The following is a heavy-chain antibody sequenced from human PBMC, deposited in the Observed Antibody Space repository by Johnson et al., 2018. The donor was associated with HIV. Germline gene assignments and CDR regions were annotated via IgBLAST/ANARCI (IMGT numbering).Heavy chain of an antibody. CDR2: IRSKANSYAT. CDR3: ARAGASSGRPASSVLEVGDNVRGLLGLRWAM. V-gene: IGHV3-73*01. J-gene: IGHJ1*01. D-gene: IGHD3-10*02. CDR1: GFTFSGSA. Sequence: VQLVESGGGLVKPGGSLKLSCAASGFTFSGSAMHWVRQASGKGLEWVGRIRSKANSYATAYAASVKGRFTISRDDSKNTAYLQMNSLKTEDTAVYYCARAGASSGRPASSVLEVGDNVRGLLGLRWAMWG.